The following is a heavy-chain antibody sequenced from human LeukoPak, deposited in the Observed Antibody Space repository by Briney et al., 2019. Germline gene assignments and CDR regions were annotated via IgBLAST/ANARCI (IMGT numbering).Heavy chain of an antibody. D-gene: IGHD5-12*01. CDR2: VIPLFGPA. V-gene: IGHV1-69*13. CDR1: GGTFSTLD. J-gene: IGHJ4*02. CDR3: ARLGSGYDPGDF. Sequence: ASVKVSCKASGGTFSTLDISWVRQAPGHGLEWMGGVIPLFGPANYAQKFQDRVTIIADESTTTAYMELSSLRSEDTAVYYCARLGSGYDPGDFWGQGTLVTVST.